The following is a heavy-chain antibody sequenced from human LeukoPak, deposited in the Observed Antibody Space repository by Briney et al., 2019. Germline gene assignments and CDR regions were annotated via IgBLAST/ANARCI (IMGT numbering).Heavy chain of an antibody. D-gene: IGHD3-22*01. Sequence: GGSLRLSCAASGFTFSSYAMSWVRQAPGKGLEWVSAISGSGGSTYYADSVKGRFTISRDNSKNTLYLQMNSLRAEDTAVYYCAKVARGTRITMIVVGSPGRPMPHAFDIWGQGTMVTVSS. J-gene: IGHJ3*02. CDR1: GFTFSSYA. CDR3: AKVARGTRITMIVVGSPGRPMPHAFDI. V-gene: IGHV3-23*01. CDR2: ISGSGGST.